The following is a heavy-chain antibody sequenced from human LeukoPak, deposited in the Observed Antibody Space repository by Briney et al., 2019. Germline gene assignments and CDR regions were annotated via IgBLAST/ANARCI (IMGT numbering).Heavy chain of an antibody. Sequence: SETLSLTCAVYGGSFSGYYWSWIRQPPGKGLEWIGEINHSGSTNYNPSLKSRVTISVDTSKNQFSLKLSSVTAADTAVYYCAITRPYSSSSFDYWGQGTLVTVSS. CDR2: INHSGST. J-gene: IGHJ4*02. D-gene: IGHD6-6*01. CDR1: GGSFSGYY. CDR3: AITRPYSSSSFDY. V-gene: IGHV4-34*01.